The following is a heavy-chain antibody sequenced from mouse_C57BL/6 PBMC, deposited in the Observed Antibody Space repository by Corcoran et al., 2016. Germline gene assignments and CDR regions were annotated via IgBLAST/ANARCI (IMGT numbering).Heavy chain of an antibody. V-gene: IGHV1-80*01. CDR3: ARHYYGSTYAMDY. D-gene: IGHD1-1*01. J-gene: IGHJ4*01. Sequence: QVRLQQSGAELVKPGASVKISCKASGYAFSSYWMNWVKQRPGKGLEWIGQIYPGDGDTNYNGKFKGKATLTADKSSSTAYMQLSSLTSEDSAVYFCARHYYGSTYAMDYWGQGTSVTVSS. CDR2: IYPGDGDT. CDR1: GYAFSSYW.